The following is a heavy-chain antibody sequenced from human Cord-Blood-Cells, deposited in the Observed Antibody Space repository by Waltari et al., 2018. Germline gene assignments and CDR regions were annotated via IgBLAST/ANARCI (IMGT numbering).Heavy chain of an antibody. CDR1: GFTFSSSG. J-gene: IGHJ4*02. D-gene: IGHD6-13*01. CDR3: ARHAVAAAAYDY. V-gene: IGHV3-33*01. Sequence: QVQLVASGGGVVQPGRSLRLSCAASGFTFSSSGMHRVRQAPGKGLEWVAVRWYDGSNKYYADSVKGRFTISRDNSKNTLYLQMNSLRAEDTAVYYCARHAVAAAAYDYWGQGTLVTVSS. CDR2: RWYDGSNK.